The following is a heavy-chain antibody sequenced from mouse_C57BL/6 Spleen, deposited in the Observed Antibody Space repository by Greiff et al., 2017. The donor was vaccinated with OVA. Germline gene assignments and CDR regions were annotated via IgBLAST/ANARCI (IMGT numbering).Heavy chain of an antibody. V-gene: IGHV1-52*01. CDR1: GYTFTSYW. CDR2: IDPSDSET. J-gene: IGHJ2*01. CDR3: AREDDRPFFDY. Sequence: QVQLKQPGAELVRPGSSVKLSCKASGYTFTSYWMHWVKQRPIQGLEWIGNIDPSDSETHYNQKFKDKATLTVDKSSSTAYMQLSSLTSEDSAVYYCAREDDRPFFDYWGQGTTLTVSS. D-gene: IGHD3-2*01.